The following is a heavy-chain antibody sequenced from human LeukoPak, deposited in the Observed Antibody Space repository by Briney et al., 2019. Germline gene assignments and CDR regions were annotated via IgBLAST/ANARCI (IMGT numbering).Heavy chain of an antibody. CDR2: ISHNGNT. CDR1: GESFSGYF. Sequence: PSETLSLTCAVYGESFSGYFWSWIRQPPGKGLEWIGQISHNGNTNYNPSLKSRVTISIDKSKNQFSLQLSSLTAADTAVYYCARNGHYSLDYWGQGILVTVSS. V-gene: IGHV4-34*01. CDR3: ARNGHYSLDY. D-gene: IGHD3-10*01. J-gene: IGHJ4*02.